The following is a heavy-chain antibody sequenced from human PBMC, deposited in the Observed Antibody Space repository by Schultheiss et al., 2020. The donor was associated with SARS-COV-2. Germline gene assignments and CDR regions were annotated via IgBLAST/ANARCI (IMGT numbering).Heavy chain of an antibody. CDR1: GYTFTGYY. Sequence: ASVKVSCKASGYTFTGYYMHWVRQAPGQGLEWMGWISAYNGNTNYAQKLQGRVTMTRDTTINTAYMELTRLTFDDTAVYYCARLRDYWGQGTLVTVSS. CDR2: ISAYNGNT. CDR3: ARLRDY. J-gene: IGHJ4*02. D-gene: IGHD3-10*01. V-gene: IGHV1-2*02.